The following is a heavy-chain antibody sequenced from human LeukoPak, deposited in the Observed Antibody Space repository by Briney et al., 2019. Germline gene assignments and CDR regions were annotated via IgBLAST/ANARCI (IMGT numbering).Heavy chain of an antibody. Sequence: GTSLRLSCAASGFTFRSYGMHWVRQAAGKGLEWVTFIWYDGSNKYYADSVKGRFTISRDNSKNTLYLQMNSLRAEDTAVYYCARVSAYDISGNPLYYLDYWGQGTLVTVSS. CDR1: GFTFRSYG. D-gene: IGHD3-22*01. V-gene: IGHV3-33*01. J-gene: IGHJ4*02. CDR2: IWYDGSNK. CDR3: ARVSAYDISGNPLYYLDY.